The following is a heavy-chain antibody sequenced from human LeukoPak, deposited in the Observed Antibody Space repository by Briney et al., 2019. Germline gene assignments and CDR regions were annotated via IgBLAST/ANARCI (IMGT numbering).Heavy chain of an antibody. Sequence: ASVKVSCKASGYTFTSYYMHWVRQAPGQGLEWMGLINLSGGSTSYAQKFQGRVTMTRDTSTSTVYMELSSLSSEDTAVYYCARGGRERYSSGWTDAFDIWGQGTMVTVSS. V-gene: IGHV1-46*01. J-gene: IGHJ3*02. CDR1: GYTFTSYY. CDR2: INLSGGST. D-gene: IGHD6-19*01. CDR3: ARGGRERYSSGWTDAFDI.